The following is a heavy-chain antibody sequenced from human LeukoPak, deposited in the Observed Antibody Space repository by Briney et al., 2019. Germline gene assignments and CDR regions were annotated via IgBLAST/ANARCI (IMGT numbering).Heavy chain of an antibody. J-gene: IGHJ4*02. Sequence: ASVEVSCKASGYTFTGYYMHWVRQAPGQGLEWMGWINPNSGGTNYAQKFQGWVTMTRDTSISTAYMELSRLRSDDTAVYYCARGARRFGESYPYYWGQGTLVTVSS. CDR1: GYTFTGYY. CDR3: ARGARRFGESYPYY. CDR2: INPNSGGT. V-gene: IGHV1-2*04. D-gene: IGHD3-10*01.